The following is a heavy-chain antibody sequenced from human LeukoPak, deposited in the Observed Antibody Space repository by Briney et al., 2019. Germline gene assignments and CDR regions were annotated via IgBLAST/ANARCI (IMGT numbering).Heavy chain of an antibody. CDR1: GGSISGYY. Sequence: PSETLSLTCTVSGGSISGYYWSWIRQPPGKGLEWIGYIFYSGSTNYNPSLKSRVTISVDTSKNQFSLRLSSVTAADTAVYYCARGEWDLLFDYWGQGTLVTVSS. CDR3: ARGEWDLLFDY. J-gene: IGHJ4*02. D-gene: IGHD1-26*01. V-gene: IGHV4-59*01. CDR2: IFYSGST.